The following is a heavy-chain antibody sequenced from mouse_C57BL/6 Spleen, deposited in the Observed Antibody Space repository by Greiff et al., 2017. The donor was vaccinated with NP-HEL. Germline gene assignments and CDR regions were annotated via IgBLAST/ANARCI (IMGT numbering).Heavy chain of an antibody. V-gene: IGHV1-82*01. J-gene: IGHJ2*01. D-gene: IGHD2-4*01. CDR3: ARSIYYDPSFDY. CDR1: GYAFSSSW. Sequence: VQLQQSGPELVKPGASVKISCKASGYAFSSSWMNWVKQRPGKGLEWIGRIYPGDGDTNYNGKFKGKATLTADKSSSTAYMQLSSLTSEDSAVYFCARSIYYDPSFDYWGQGTTLTVSS. CDR2: IYPGDGDT.